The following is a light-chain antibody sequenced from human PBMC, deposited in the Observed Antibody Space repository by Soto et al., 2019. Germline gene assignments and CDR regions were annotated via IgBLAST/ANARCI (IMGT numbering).Light chain of an antibody. CDR1: QGISSR. J-gene: IGKJ4*01. V-gene: IGKV1-12*01. CDR3: QQANSFPPGLT. CDR2: AAS. Sequence: DIQMTQSPSSVSASVGDRVTITCRASQGISSRLAWYQQKPGKAPKLLIYAASSLQSGVPSRFSGSGSGTDFTLTISSLQPEDFATYYCQQANSFPPGLTFGGGTKVEIK.